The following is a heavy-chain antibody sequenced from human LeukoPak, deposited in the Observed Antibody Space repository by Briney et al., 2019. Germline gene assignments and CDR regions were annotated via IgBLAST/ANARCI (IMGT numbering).Heavy chain of an antibody. CDR2: IGGSGIST. D-gene: IGHD4-23*01. CDR3: AKDGPTVVSHHDY. V-gene: IGHV3-23*01. J-gene: IGHJ4*02. CDR1: GSTFSTYA. Sequence: GGSLRLSCAASGSTFSTYAMSWVRQAPRKGLEWVSTIGGSGISTYYADSVKGRFTISRDTSKNTLFLQMDSLRAEDTAVYYCAKDGPTVVSHHDYWGQGTLVTVSS.